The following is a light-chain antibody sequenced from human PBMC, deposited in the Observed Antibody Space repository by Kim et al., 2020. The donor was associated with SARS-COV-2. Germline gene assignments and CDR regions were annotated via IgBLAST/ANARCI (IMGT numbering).Light chain of an antibody. V-gene: IGLV1-44*01. CDR2: NNN. CDR3: AAWDDSLTGL. CDR1: SSNIGSNT. Sequence: ELTQPPSASGTPGQRVTISCSGSSSNIGSNTVNWYQQLPGTAPKLLIYNNNQQPSGVPDRFSGSKSGTSASLAISRLQPEDEADYYCAAWDDSLTGLFGGGTQLTVL. J-gene: IGLJ3*02.